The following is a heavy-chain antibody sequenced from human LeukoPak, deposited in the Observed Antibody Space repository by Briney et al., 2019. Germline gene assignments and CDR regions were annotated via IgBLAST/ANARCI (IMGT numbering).Heavy chain of an antibody. CDR1: DGSINGYY. D-gene: IGHD7-27*01. Sequence: TSGTLSLTCTVSDGSINGYYWSWIRQPPGKGLEWIGYIYYSGSTNYNPSLKSRVTISVDTSKNQFSLKLSSVTAADTAVYYCARQLGTRKNAQFDYWGQGTLVTVSS. V-gene: IGHV4-59*08. CDR3: ARQLGTRKNAQFDY. CDR2: IYYSGST. J-gene: IGHJ4*02.